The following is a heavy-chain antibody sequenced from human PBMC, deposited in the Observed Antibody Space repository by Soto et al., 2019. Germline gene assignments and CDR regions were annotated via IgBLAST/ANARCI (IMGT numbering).Heavy chain of an antibody. CDR2: IKSKTDGGTT. CDR3: TSDLSDY. CDR1: SVSNAW. V-gene: IGHV3-15*07. J-gene: IGHJ4*02. Sequence: SVSNAWMNWVRQAPGKGLEWVGRIKSKTDGGTTDYAAPVKGRFTISRDDSKNTLYLQMNSLKTEDTAVYYCTSDLSDYWGQGTLVTVSS.